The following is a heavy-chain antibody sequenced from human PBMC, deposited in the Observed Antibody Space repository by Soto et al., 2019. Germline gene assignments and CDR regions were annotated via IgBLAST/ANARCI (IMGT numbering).Heavy chain of an antibody. D-gene: IGHD6-19*01. CDR2: NNHSGSS. V-gene: IGHV4-34*01. Sequence: SETLSLTCSVYGESFSGYYWTWIRQSPGTGLEWIGENNHSGSSNYNPSLKSIVTISIDTSRNQFSLKVTSVTVADTAIYYCAGGRIGYSSGWSKVPGAYDYWGQGTLVTVSS. CDR3: AGGRIGYSSGWSKVPGAYDY. J-gene: IGHJ4*02. CDR1: GESFSGYY.